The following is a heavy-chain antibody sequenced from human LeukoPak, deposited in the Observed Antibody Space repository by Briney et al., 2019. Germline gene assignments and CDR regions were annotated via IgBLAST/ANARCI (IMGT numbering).Heavy chain of an antibody. J-gene: IGHJ4*02. V-gene: IGHV1-2*02. Sequence: GASVKVSCKASGYTFSDNYIHWVRQAPGQGLEWMGRINPNNGRTDYAQKFQDRVTMTRDTSISTAYMELSSLRSDDTAVYYCAREGCTGVSCYSPPYWGQGTLVTVSS. CDR2: INPNNGRT. CDR3: AREGCTGVSCYSPPY. CDR1: GYTFSDNY. D-gene: IGHD2-15*01.